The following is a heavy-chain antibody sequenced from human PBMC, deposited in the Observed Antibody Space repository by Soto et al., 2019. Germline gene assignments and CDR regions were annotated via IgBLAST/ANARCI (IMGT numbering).Heavy chain of an antibody. V-gene: IGHV1-18*01. D-gene: IGHD1-26*01. CDR3: ARYLLSCWSIMGYYYGMDV. CDR2: ISAYNGNT. Sequence: ASVKVSCKASGYSFTSYGISWVRQAPGQGLEWMGWISAYNGNTNYAQKLQGRITMTTDTSTSTAYMELRSLRSDDTAVYYCARYLLSCWSIMGYYYGMDVWGQGTTVTVSS. J-gene: IGHJ6*02. CDR1: GYSFTSYG.